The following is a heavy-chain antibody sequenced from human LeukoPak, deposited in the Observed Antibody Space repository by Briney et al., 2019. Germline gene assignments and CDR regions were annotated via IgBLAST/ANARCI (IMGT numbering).Heavy chain of an antibody. Sequence: PGGSLRLSCAASGFTFSSYSMNWVRQALGKGLEWVSSISSSSSYIYYADSVKGRFTISRDNAKNSLYLQMNSLRAEDTAVYYCARKDYGDYGTGWFDPWGQGTLVTVSS. V-gene: IGHV3-21*01. CDR3: ARKDYGDYGTGWFDP. CDR1: GFTFSSYS. J-gene: IGHJ5*02. CDR2: ISSSSSYI. D-gene: IGHD4-17*01.